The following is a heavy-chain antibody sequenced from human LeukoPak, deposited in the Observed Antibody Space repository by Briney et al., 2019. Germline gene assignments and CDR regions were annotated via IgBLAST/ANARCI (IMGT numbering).Heavy chain of an antibody. V-gene: IGHV3-11*01. J-gene: IGHJ6*02. CDR3: ARLSRRRYYGMDV. D-gene: IGHD6-6*01. CDR1: GFIFSDYY. CDR2: ISSSGSGI. Sequence: GGSLRLSCAASGFIFSDYYMGWIRQAPGKGLEWVSYISSSGSGIYYADSVKDRFTISRDNAKNSLNVQMTSLRAEDTAVYYCARLSRRRYYGMDVWGQGTTVTVSS.